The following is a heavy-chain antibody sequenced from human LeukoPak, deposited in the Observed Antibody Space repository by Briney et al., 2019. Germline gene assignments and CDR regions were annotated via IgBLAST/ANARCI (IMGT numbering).Heavy chain of an antibody. CDR2: INHSGST. V-gene: IGHV4-34*01. Sequence: SETLSLTCAVYGGSFSGYYWSWIRQPPGKGLEWIGEINHSGSTNYNPSLKSRVTISVDTSKNQFSLKLSSVTAADTAVYYCARVRAYDFWSGCSFDYWGQGTLVTVSS. CDR3: ARVRAYDFWSGCSFDY. J-gene: IGHJ4*02. D-gene: IGHD3-3*01. CDR1: GGSFSGYY.